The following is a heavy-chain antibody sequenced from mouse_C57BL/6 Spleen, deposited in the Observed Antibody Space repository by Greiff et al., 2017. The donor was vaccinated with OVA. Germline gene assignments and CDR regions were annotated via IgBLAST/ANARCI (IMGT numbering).Heavy chain of an antibody. CDR3: ARHYYGNYYYAMDY. D-gene: IGHD2-1*01. Sequence: QVQLKQPGAELVKPGASVKMSCKASGYTFTSYWITWVKQRPGQGLEWIGDIYPGSGSTNYNEKFKSKATLTVDTSSSTAYMQLSSLTSEDSAVYYCARHYYGNYYYAMDYWGQGTSVTVSS. CDR2: IYPGSGST. CDR1: GYTFTSYW. J-gene: IGHJ4*01. V-gene: IGHV1-55*01.